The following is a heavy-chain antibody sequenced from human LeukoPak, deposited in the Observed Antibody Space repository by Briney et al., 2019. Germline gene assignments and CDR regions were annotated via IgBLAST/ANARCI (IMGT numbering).Heavy chain of an antibody. V-gene: IGHV4-59*01. D-gene: IGHD6-19*01. CDR3: ARGRGQWLVPDAFDI. CDR2: IYYSGST. Sequence: NPSETLSLTCTVSGGSISSYYWSWIRQPPGKGLEWIGYIYYSGSTNYNPSLKSRVTISVDTSKNQFSLKLSSVTAADTAVYYCARGRGQWLVPDAFDIRGQGTMVTVSS. J-gene: IGHJ3*02. CDR1: GGSISSYY.